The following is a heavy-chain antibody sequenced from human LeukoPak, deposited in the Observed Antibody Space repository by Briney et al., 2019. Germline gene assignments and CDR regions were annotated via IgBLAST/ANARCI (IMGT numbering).Heavy chain of an antibody. CDR3: ARCNIDALRGYSYIFDY. V-gene: IGHV4-4*02. CDR1: GGSISSSNW. D-gene: IGHD5-18*01. J-gene: IGHJ4*02. Sequence: SETLSLTCAVSGGSISSSNWWSWVRQPPGKGLEWIGEIYHSGGTNYNPSLKSRVTISVDKSKNQFSLKLSSVTAADTAVHYCARCNIDALRGYSYIFDYWGQGTLVTVSS. CDR2: IYHSGGT.